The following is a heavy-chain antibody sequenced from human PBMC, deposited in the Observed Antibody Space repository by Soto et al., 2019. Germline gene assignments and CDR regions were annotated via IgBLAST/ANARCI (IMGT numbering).Heavy chain of an antibody. CDR3: ARGNRAFDY. CDR1: GFTFRDYY. CDR2: IRKKANSYTT. Sequence: EVQLVESGGGLVQPGGSLRLSCAASGFTFRDYYMDWVRQAPGKGLEWVGRIRKKANSYTTEYAASVKGRFTISRDDSKNSLYLQMISLKTEDTAVYYCARGNRAFDYWGQGTLVTVSS. V-gene: IGHV3-72*01. D-gene: IGHD4-4*01. J-gene: IGHJ4*02.